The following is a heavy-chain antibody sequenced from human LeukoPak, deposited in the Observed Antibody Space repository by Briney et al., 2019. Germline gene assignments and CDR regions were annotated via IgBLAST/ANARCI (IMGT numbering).Heavy chain of an antibody. V-gene: IGHV4-4*07. D-gene: IGHD3-10*01. CDR1: GGSISSYY. Sequence: SETLSLTCIVSGGSISSYYWSWIRQPAGKGLEWIGRIYTTGNTNYNPSLKSRVTMSIDTSKKQFSLKLSSVTAADTAVYYCARRRGGYYYYYYMDVWGKGTTVTVSS. CDR3: ARRRGGYYYYYYMDV. CDR2: IYTTGNT. J-gene: IGHJ6*03.